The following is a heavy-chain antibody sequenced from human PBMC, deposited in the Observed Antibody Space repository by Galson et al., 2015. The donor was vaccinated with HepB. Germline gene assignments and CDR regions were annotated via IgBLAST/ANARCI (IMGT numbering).Heavy chain of an antibody. D-gene: IGHD5-12*01. Sequence: SLRLSCAASGFRLTDYAMNWVRRAPGKGLEWAAYISSDSTTIHYADSVKGRFTISRDNAKNSVFLQMNSPRGEDTAVYYCVRDRGSGFGGNDVPSFDYWGRGSLVTVSP. CDR2: ISSDSTTI. V-gene: IGHV3-48*01. CDR3: VRDRGSGFGGNDVPSFDY. J-gene: IGHJ4*02. CDR1: GFRLTDYA.